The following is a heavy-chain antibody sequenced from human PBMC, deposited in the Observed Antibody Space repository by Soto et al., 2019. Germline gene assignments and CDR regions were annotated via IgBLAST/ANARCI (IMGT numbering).Heavy chain of an antibody. CDR3: ARDATYDSSGYYFDY. CDR2: IFSVGST. Sequence: GGSLRLSCAASGSTASSNYMSWVRQAPGKGLEWASVIFSVGSTYYADSVKGRFTISRHNSKNTLYLQMNSLRAEDTAVYYCARDATYDSSGYYFDYWGQGTLVTVSS. J-gene: IGHJ4*02. D-gene: IGHD3-22*01. V-gene: IGHV3-66*01. CDR1: GSTASSNY.